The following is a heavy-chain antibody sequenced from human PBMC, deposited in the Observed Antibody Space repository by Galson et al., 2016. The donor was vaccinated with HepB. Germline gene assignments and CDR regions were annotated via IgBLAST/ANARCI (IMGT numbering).Heavy chain of an antibody. CDR3: VKNSYSSAWYPDY. CDR2: IWYDGSYE. J-gene: IGHJ4*02. CDR1: GFTFSSYA. D-gene: IGHD6-19*01. Sequence: SLRLSCAASGFTFSSYAMHWVRQAPGKGLEWVAVIWYDGSYEYYADCVKGRFTISRDNSNKPVYLQMNSLSAEDTAVYDCVKNSYSSAWYPDYWGQGTLVTVSS. V-gene: IGHV3-33*06.